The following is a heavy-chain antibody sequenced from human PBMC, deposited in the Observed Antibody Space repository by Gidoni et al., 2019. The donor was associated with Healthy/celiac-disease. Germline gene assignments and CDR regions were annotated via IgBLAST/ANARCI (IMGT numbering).Heavy chain of an antibody. V-gene: IGHV1-69*01. Sequence: QVQLVQSGAEVKKPGSSVKVPCNASGGTFSRYAISWVRLAPGQGLEWLGGIIPIFGTANYAQKFQGRVTITEDESTSTAYMELSSMGSEDTAVYYCARKYSSGWYGEPSPHYYYGMDVWGQGTTVTVSS. CDR2: IIPIFGTA. CDR1: GGTFSRYA. CDR3: ARKYSSGWYGEPSPHYYYGMDV. D-gene: IGHD6-19*01. J-gene: IGHJ6*02.